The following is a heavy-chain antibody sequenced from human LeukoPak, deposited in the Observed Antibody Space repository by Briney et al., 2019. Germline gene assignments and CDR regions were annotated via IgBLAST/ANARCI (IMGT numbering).Heavy chain of an antibody. J-gene: IGHJ3*02. Sequence: SETLSLTCTVSGGSISSSSYYWGWIRQPPGKGLEWIGSIYYSGSTYYNPSLKSRVTISVDTSKNQFSLKLSSVTAADTAVYYCVSLIAAALRGAFDIWGQGTMVTVSS. D-gene: IGHD6-13*01. CDR2: IYYSGST. CDR3: VSLIAAALRGAFDI. CDR1: GGSISSSSYY. V-gene: IGHV4-39*01.